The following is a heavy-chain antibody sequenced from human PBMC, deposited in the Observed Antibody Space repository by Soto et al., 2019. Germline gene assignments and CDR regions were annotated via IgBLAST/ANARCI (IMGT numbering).Heavy chain of an antibody. CDR3: SRSKKFDY. Sequence: GESLKISCTTSGFTFVDYAMTWFRQAPGKGLEWVGFIRSKGYGGTTDYAASVKGRFTISRDDSNSVAYLQMNSLKSEDTGVYYCSRSKKFDYWGQGTLVTVSS. CDR2: IRSKGYGGTT. V-gene: IGHV3-49*03. J-gene: IGHJ4*02. CDR1: GFTFVDYA.